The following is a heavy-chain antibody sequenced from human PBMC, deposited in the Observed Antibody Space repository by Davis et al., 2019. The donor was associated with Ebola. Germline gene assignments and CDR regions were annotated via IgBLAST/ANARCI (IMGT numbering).Heavy chain of an antibody. CDR2: INHSGST. D-gene: IGHD5-12*01. CDR1: GGSFSGYY. V-gene: IGHV4-34*01. Sequence: SETLSLTCAVYGGSFSGYYWSWIRQPPGKGLEWIGEINHSGSTNYNPSLKSRVTISVDTSKNQFSLKLSSVTAADTAVYYCARGASGYGNRWFDPWGQGTLVTVSS. CDR3: ARGASGYGNRWFDP. J-gene: IGHJ5*02.